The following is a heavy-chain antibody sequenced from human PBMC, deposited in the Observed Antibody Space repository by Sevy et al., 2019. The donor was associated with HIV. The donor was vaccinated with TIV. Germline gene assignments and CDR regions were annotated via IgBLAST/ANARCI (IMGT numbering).Heavy chain of an antibody. CDR2: IWSDGSIK. J-gene: IGHJ2*01. CDR1: GFSFSNYG. Sequence: GGFLRLSCVASGFSFSNYGMHWVRQAPGKGLEWMAAIWSDGSIKYYADSVRGRFAISRDNSKNKVYLQMNSLRVEDTAIYSCTRESGSNWYFDLWGRGTLVTVSS. CDR3: TRESGSNWYFDL. D-gene: IGHD1-26*01. V-gene: IGHV3-33*01.